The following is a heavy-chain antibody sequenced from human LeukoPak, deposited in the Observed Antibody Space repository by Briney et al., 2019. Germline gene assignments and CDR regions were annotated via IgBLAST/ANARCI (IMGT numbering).Heavy chain of an antibody. CDR2: ISYDGSNK. CDR1: GFTFSSYG. Sequence: PGGSLRLSCAASGFTFSSYGMHWVRQAPGKGLEWVAVISYDGSNKYYADSVKGRFTISRDNSKNTLYLQMNSLRAEDTAVYYCAKDVHLSDYWGQGTLVTVSS. J-gene: IGHJ4*02. V-gene: IGHV3-30*18. D-gene: IGHD3-3*02. CDR3: AKDVHLSDY.